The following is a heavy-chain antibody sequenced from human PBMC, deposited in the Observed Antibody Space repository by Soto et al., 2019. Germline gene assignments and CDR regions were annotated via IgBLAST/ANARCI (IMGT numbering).Heavy chain of an antibody. CDR2: ISYDGSNK. CDR3: AKDLWVVPAAQAAYYYYYGMDV. Sequence: QVQLVESGGGVVQPGRSLRLSCAASGFTFSSYGMHWVRQAPGKGLERVAVISYDGSNKYYADSVKGRFTISRDNSKNTLYLQMNSLRAEDTAVYYCAKDLWVVPAAQAAYYYYYGMDVWGQGTTVTVSS. J-gene: IGHJ6*02. D-gene: IGHD2-2*01. V-gene: IGHV3-30*18. CDR1: GFTFSSYG.